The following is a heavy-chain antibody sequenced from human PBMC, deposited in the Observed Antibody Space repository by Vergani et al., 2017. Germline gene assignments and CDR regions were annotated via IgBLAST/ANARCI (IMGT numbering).Heavy chain of an antibody. V-gene: IGHV4-39*01. CDR3: ARRVHDYYYYGMDV. CDR2: IYYSGST. D-gene: IGHD1-1*01. J-gene: IGHJ6*02. CDR1: GGSISSSSYY. Sequence: QLQLQESGPGLVKPSETLSLTCTVSGGSISSSSYYWGWIRQPPGKGLEWIGSIYYSGSTYYNPSLKSRVTISVDTSKNQFSLKLSSVTAADTAVYYCARRVHDYYYYGMDVWGQGTTVTVS.